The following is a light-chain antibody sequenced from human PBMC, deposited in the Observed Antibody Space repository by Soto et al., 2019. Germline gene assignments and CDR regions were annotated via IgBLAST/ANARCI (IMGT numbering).Light chain of an antibody. CDR1: SSDVGSYNL. Sequence: QSALTQPASVSGSPGQSITISCTGTSSDVGSYNLVSWYQQHPGKAPNLMIYEVSKRPSGVSNRFSGSKSGNTASLTICGLQAEDEADYYCCSYGGSRTGVFGGGDQLTVL. CDR2: EVS. J-gene: IGLJ2*01. CDR3: CSYGGSRTGV. V-gene: IGLV2-23*02.